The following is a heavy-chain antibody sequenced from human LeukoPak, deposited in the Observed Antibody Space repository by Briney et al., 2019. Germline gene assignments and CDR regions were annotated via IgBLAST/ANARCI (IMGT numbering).Heavy chain of an antibody. J-gene: IGHJ4*02. D-gene: IGHD6-13*01. V-gene: IGHV3-23*01. Sequence: GRSLRLSCAASGXTFSSYAMSWVRQTPGKGLECVSAISSSGGGTHYADSVKGRFTISRDNSKNTLYLQMNSLRAEDTALYYCAREKAATGFFDYWGQGTLVTVSS. CDR3: AREKAATGFFDY. CDR1: GXTFSSYA. CDR2: ISSSGGGT.